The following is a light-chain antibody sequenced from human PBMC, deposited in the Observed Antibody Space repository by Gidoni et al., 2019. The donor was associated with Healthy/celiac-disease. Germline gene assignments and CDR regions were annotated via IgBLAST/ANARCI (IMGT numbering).Light chain of an antibody. J-gene: IGLJ2*01. V-gene: IGLV1-36*01. CDR1: SSNIGHNA. CDR2: YDD. Sequence: QSVLPQPPSVSEAPRQRVTISCSGSSSNIGHNAVNWYQQIPGKAPKLLIYYDDLLPSAVSARCSGSKSGTSSSLAIRGRQSDDEADYYCAAWDDSLDGVVFGGGTKLTVL. CDR3: AAWDDSLDGVV.